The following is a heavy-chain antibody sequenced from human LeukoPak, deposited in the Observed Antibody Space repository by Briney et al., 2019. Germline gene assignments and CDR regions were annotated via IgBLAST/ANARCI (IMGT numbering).Heavy chain of an antibody. J-gene: IGHJ4*02. V-gene: IGHV3-64*01. CDR3: ARVDYGSGCDS. CDR1: GFTSSSYS. Sequence: GGSLRLSCAASGFTSSSYSMHWVRQAPGKGLEFVSAISSNGRRTYYANSVKGRFTISRDISKNTLYLQMGSLRAEDMAVYYCARVDYGSGCDSWGQGTLVTVSS. D-gene: IGHD6-19*01. CDR2: ISSNGRRT.